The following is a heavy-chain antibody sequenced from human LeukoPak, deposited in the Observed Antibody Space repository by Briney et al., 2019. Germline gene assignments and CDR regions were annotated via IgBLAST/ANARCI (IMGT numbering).Heavy chain of an antibody. Sequence: SETLSLTCTVSGGSISSGSYYWSWIRQPAGKGLEWIGRIYTSGSTNYNPSLKSRVTISIDTSKSQFSLRLSSVTAADTAVYYCARDRAEWQYYFDTSGDYYVGDSFDIWGQGTMVTVSS. CDR2: IYTSGST. CDR1: GGSISSGSYY. V-gene: IGHV4-61*02. D-gene: IGHD3-22*01. CDR3: ARDRAEWQYYFDTSGDYYVGDSFDI. J-gene: IGHJ3*02.